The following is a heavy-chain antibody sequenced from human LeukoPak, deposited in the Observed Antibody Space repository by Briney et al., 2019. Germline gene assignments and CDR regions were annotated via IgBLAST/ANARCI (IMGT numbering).Heavy chain of an antibody. V-gene: IGHV4-59*01. CDR3: ARANYDILTGYPNWFDP. J-gene: IGHJ5*02. CDR2: IYYSGST. Sequence: SETLSLTCTVSGGSISSYYWSWIRQPPGKGQEWIGYIYYSGSTNYNPSLKSRVTISVDTSKNQFSLKLSSVTAADTAVYYCARANYDILTGYPNWFDPWGQGTLVTVSS. D-gene: IGHD3-9*01. CDR1: GGSISSYY.